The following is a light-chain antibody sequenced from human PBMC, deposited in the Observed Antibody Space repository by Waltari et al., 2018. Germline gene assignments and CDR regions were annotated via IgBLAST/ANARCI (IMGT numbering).Light chain of an antibody. Sequence: EIHMTQSPSSVSASVGDRVSISCRASQAISTSLAWYQQKSVKAPSLLIYHASTLQSGVPTRFSGSRTRTDFTITINNLQPEDFATHFCQQGDTSPPTFGPGTKVELK. CDR3: QQGDTSPPT. CDR2: HAS. J-gene: IGKJ1*01. V-gene: IGKV1-12*01. CDR1: QAISTS.